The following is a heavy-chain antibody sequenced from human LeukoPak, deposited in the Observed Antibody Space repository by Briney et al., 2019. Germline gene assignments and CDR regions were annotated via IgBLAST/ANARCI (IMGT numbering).Heavy chain of an antibody. J-gene: IGHJ4*02. Sequence: PSETLSLTCTVSRGSISSYYWSWIRQPAGKGLEWIGRIYSSGSSNYNPSLKSRVTMSVDTSKNQFSPKLSSVTAADTAVYYCARDRYGGIIDYWGQGTLVTVSS. D-gene: IGHD1-1*01. CDR3: ARDRYGGIIDY. CDR1: RGSISSYY. CDR2: IYSSGSS. V-gene: IGHV4-4*07.